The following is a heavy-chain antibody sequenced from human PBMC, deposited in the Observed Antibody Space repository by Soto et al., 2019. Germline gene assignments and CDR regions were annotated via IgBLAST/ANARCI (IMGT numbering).Heavy chain of an antibody. CDR3: ARVGLRGYGGWLDWFDP. J-gene: IGHJ5*02. D-gene: IGHD4-17*01. V-gene: IGHV1-3*01. CDR1: GYTFTSYA. CDR2: INAGNGNT. Sequence: ASVKVSCKASGYTFTSYAMHWVRQAPGQRLEWMGWINAGNGNTKYSQKFQGRVTITRDTSASTAYMELSSLRSEDTAVYYCARVGLRGYGGWLDWFDPWGLGTPVTVSS.